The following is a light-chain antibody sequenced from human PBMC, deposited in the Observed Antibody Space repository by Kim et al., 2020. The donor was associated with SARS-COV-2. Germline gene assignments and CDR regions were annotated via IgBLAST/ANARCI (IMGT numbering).Light chain of an antibody. CDR1: SSDVGAYNY. J-gene: IGLJ1*01. Sequence: QSITTSCTGSSSDVGAYNYVSWYQQHPGKAPKVMIYDVTNRPSGVSNRFSGSKSGNTASLTISGLQAEDEADYYCSSYTSSSTNYVFGTGTKVTVL. V-gene: IGLV2-14*03. CDR2: DVT. CDR3: SSYTSSSTNYV.